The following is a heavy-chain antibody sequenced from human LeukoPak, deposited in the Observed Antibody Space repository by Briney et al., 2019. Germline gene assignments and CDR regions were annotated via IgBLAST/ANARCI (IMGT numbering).Heavy chain of an antibody. D-gene: IGHD1-26*01. CDR3: AKGGKWDVTPFDY. J-gene: IGHJ4*02. CDR1: GFTFTSYS. CDR2: ISGGGGST. Sequence: GGSLRLSCAASGFTFTSYSMNWIRQAPGEGLEWVSTISGGGGSTYYADSVKGRFTISRDNSKNTLYLQVNSLRAEDTAVYYCAKGGKWDVTPFDYWGQGTLVTVSS. V-gene: IGHV3-23*01.